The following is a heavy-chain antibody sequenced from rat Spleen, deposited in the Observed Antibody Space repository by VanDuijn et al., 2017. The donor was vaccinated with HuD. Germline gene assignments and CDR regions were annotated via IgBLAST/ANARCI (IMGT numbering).Heavy chain of an antibody. CDR1: GFTFSDYY. CDR3: ARQDTSGYSNWFAY. V-gene: IGHV5-29*01. CDR2: ISSDGSST. D-gene: IGHD4-3*01. Sequence: EVQLVESDGGLVQPGKSLKLSCAASGFTFSDYYMAWVRQAPTKGLEWVATISSDGSSTFYRDSVKGRFSISRDNAKNTLYLQVDSLRSEDTATYYCARQDTSGYSNWFAYWGQGTLVTVSS. J-gene: IGHJ3*01.